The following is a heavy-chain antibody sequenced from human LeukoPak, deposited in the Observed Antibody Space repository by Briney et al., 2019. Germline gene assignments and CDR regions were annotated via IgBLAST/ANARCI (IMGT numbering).Heavy chain of an antibody. Sequence: GGSLRLSCAASGFTFNSYAMSWVRQAPGRGLEWVSTILGSGNITYYANSVKGRFTISRDNSKNTLYLQMNSLRAEDTAVYFCAKDATYHDILTGYYGYGMDVWGQGTTVTVSS. D-gene: IGHD3-9*01. J-gene: IGHJ6*02. CDR2: ILGSGNIT. CDR1: GFTFNSYA. CDR3: AKDATYHDILTGYYGYGMDV. V-gene: IGHV3-23*01.